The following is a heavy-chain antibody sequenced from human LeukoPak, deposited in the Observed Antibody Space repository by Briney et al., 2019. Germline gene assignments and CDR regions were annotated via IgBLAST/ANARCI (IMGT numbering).Heavy chain of an antibody. CDR3: ARGRLGGSGSYYNVLDY. V-gene: IGHV4-59*01. CDR2: VSYSGST. Sequence: SETLSLTCTVSGGSISSYYWSWIRQPPGKGLEWIGYVSYSGSTNYNPSLKSRVTISVDTSRNQFSLKLSSVTAADTAVYYCARGRLGGSGSYYNVLDYWGQGTLVTVSS. CDR1: GGSISSYY. J-gene: IGHJ4*02. D-gene: IGHD3-10*01.